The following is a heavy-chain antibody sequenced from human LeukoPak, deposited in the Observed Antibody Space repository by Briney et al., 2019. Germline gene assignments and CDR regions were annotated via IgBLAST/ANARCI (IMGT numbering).Heavy chain of an antibody. J-gene: IGHJ3*02. V-gene: IGHV4-59*01. CDR3: ARARVPWEAFDI. Sequence: SETLSLTCTVSGGSISSYYWSWIRQPPGKGLEWIGYIYYSGSTNYNPSLKSRVTISVDTSKNQFSPKLSSVTAADTAVYYCARARVPWEAFDIWGQGTMVTVSS. CDR1: GGSISSYY. D-gene: IGHD1-26*01. CDR2: IYYSGST.